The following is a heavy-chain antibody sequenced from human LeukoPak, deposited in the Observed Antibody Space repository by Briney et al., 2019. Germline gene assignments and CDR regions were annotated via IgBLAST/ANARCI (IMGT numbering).Heavy chain of an antibody. D-gene: IGHD7-27*01. V-gene: IGHV3-23*01. J-gene: IGHJ4*02. CDR1: GFTFSTYA. CDR2: ISGSGGST. CDR3: ANGDRDGPFDY. Sequence: GGSLRLSCAASGFTFSTYAMSWVRQAPGKGLEWVSSISGSGGSTYYADSVKGRFTVSRDNSKNTLSLQVNSLRAEDTAVYYCANGDRDGPFDYWGQGTLVTVSS.